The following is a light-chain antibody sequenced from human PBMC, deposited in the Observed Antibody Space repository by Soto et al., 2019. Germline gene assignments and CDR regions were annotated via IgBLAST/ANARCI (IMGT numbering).Light chain of an antibody. CDR2: DAS. CDR1: QAFSNR. J-gene: IGKJ4*01. Sequence: DIQMTQSPSSVSASVGDRVTITCRASQAFSNRLVWYQQTPGKAPKLLIYDASSLQSGVPSRFSGSGSGTDFTLTISSLQPEDSATYYCQQAKSFPLTFGGGTKVEIE. V-gene: IGKV1-12*01. CDR3: QQAKSFPLT.